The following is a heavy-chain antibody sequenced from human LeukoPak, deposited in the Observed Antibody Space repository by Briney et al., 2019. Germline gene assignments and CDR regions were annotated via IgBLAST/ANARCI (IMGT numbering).Heavy chain of an antibody. V-gene: IGHV4-34*01. J-gene: IGHJ5*02. D-gene: IGHD4-23*01. Sequence: PSETLSLTCAVYGGSFSGYYWSWIRQPPGKGLEWIGEINHSGSTNYNPSLKSRVTISVDTSKNQFSLKLSSVTAADTAVYYCARLCCGGNSVYWFDPWGQGTLVTVSS. CDR2: INHSGST. CDR3: ARLCCGGNSVYWFDP. CDR1: GGSFSGYY.